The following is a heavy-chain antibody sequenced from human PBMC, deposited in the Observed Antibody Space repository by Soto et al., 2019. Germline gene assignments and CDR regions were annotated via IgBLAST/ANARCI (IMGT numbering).Heavy chain of an antibody. CDR2: IKHDRSEI. CDR3: ATYSGYVLPMDV. Sequence: EVQLVESGGGLVRPGGPLRLSCAASGFALSNYWMTWVRQAPGKGLEWVASIKHDRSEIYYVDSVKGRFTISRDDAKNSVSLEMDSLSAEDTAVYYCATYSGYVLPMDVWGKGTMVTVSS. V-gene: IGHV3-7*01. CDR1: GFALSNYW. D-gene: IGHD5-12*01. J-gene: IGHJ6*03.